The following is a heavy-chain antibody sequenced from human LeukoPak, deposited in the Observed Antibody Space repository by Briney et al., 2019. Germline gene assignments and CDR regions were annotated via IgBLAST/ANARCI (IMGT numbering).Heavy chain of an antibody. CDR1: GGSISSYY. V-gene: IGHV4-59*08. Sequence: PSETLSLTCTVSGGSISSYYWSWIRQPPGKGPEWIGYTYNSGSTNYNPSLKSRLTISVDTSKNQFSLKLSSVTAADAAVYYCARHTDSWYFDSWGQGTLVTVSS. J-gene: IGHJ4*02. D-gene: IGHD4-11*01. CDR3: ARHTDSWYFDS. CDR2: TYNSGST.